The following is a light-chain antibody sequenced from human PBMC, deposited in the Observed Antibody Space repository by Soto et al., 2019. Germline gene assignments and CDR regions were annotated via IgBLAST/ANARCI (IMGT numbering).Light chain of an antibody. CDR3: QTWGTGHVV. CDR1: SGHSTYA. V-gene: IGLV4-69*01. Sequence: QTVVTQSPSASASLGASVKLTCTLDSGHSTYAIAWHRQQPERGPRYLMKVNSDGSRSKGDGIPDRFSGSSSGAERYLTISSLQSEDEADYYCQTWGTGHVVFGGGTKVTVL. J-gene: IGLJ2*01. CDR2: VNSDGSR.